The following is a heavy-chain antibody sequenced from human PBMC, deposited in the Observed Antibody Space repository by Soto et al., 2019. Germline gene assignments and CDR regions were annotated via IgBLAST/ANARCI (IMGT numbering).Heavy chain of an antibody. CDR3: ARHSQNGPPLWFGELLS. V-gene: IGHV4-59*01. Sequence: QEQLQESGPGLVKPSETLSLTCTVSGASISSYYWSWIRQPPGKGLDWIGYIHYSGSINYNPSLKSRVIISIDTSKNQFSLNLSSVPAADTAVYYCARHSQNGPPLWFGELLSWGQGTLVSVSS. CDR1: GASISSYY. J-gene: IGHJ4*02. CDR2: IHYSGSI. D-gene: IGHD3-10*01.